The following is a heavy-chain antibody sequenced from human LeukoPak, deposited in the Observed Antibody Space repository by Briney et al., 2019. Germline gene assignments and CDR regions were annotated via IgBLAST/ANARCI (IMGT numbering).Heavy chain of an antibody. CDR2: ISYDESDK. CDR1: GFTFSSYA. J-gene: IGHJ4*02. D-gene: IGHD2-21*01. CDR3: ARGGDDY. V-gene: IGHV3-30*03. Sequence: PGGSLRLSCAASGFTFSSYALHWVRQAPGRGLEWVALISYDESDKYYADFVKGRFAISRDNFKNTLYLQMNSLRGEDTAMYFCARGGDDYWGQGTLVVVSS.